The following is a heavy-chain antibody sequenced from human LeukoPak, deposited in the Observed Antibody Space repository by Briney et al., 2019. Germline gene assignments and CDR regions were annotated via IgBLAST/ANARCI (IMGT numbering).Heavy chain of an antibody. V-gene: IGHV3-64D*06. J-gene: IGHJ4*02. CDR3: VRDYREWYDY. CDR1: GFTFSSYV. CDR2: ISTNGGTT. Sequence: GGSLRLSCSASGFTFSSYVMHWVRQAPGKGLEYVSAISTNGGTTYYVDSVKDRFTISRDNSKNMVYLQMSSLRAEDTAMYCCVRDYREWYDYWGQGTLVTVSS. D-gene: IGHD3-3*01.